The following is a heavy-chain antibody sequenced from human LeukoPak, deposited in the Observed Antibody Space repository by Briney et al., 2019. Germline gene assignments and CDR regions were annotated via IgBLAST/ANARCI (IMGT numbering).Heavy chain of an antibody. Sequence: GGSLRLSCAASGFTVSSSYVSWVRQAPGKGLEWVSVIHSGGITYYADSVKGRFTFSRDNSKNTLYLQMNSLRVDDTAVYYCARDGPGRYSSSWHGGAFDIWGQGTMVTVSS. D-gene: IGHD6-13*01. CDR3: ARDGPGRYSSSWHGGAFDI. V-gene: IGHV3-53*01. CDR1: GFTVSSSY. J-gene: IGHJ3*02. CDR2: IHSGGIT.